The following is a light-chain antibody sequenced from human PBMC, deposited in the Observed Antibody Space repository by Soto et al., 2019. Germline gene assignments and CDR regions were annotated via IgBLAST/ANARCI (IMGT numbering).Light chain of an antibody. J-gene: IGLJ2*01. CDR2: GNS. Sequence: QSVLTQPPSVSGAPGQGVTISCTGSSSNIGAGYDVHWYQQLAGTAPKLLIYGNSNRPSGVADRFSGSKSGTSAYLAVSGCSGEDEADYYSHAYGGSLSGSAVGGGTTPTV. CDR3: HAYGGSLSGSA. CDR1: SSNIGAGYD. V-gene: IGLV1-40*01.